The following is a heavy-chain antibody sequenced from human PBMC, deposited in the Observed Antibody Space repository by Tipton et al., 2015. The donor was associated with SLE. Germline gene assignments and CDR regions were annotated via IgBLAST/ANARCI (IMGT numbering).Heavy chain of an antibody. CDR1: QFFFSSYA. V-gene: IGHV3-30*04. CDR3: AGELLPYYGMDV. CDR2: ISYDGSNK. J-gene: IGHJ6*02. Sequence: SLRLSCAASQFFFSSYAMLWVRQAPGKGLEWVAVISYDGSNKYYADSVKGRFTISRDNSKNTLSLQMNSLRAEDTAVYYCAGELLPYYGMDVWGQGTTVTVSS. D-gene: IGHD2-15*01.